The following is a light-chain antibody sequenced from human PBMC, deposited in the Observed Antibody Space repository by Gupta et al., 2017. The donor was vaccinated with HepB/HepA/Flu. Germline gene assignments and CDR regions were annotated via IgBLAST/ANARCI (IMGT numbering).Light chain of an antibody. CDR1: QSLSSCIHNS. CDR2: WAS. Sequence: DIVMTQYPESLAVYLGETAIINCKSSQSLSSCIHNSVAWYQQKPGQPPKLLIYWASALQSGVPDRFKGSGSGKDFTLTISSLQASNVSVYYCHQYYNPPFTFGPGTKVDLK. J-gene: IGKJ3*01. V-gene: IGKV4-1*01. CDR3: HQYYNPPFT.